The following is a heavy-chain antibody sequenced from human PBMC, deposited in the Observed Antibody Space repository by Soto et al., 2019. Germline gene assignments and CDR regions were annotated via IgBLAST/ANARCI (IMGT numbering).Heavy chain of an antibody. Sequence: QGKGLEWIGSIYYSGRTYYNPSLKRRVTISVATSQNQFSLKLSCVTDADTAVYYCSSFFFQAEDGIRDVRSVSAFLLNRSSDL. J-gene: IGHJ2*01. D-gene: IGHD3-10*02. CDR2: IYYSGRT. CDR3: SSFFFQAEDGIRDVRSVSAFLLNRSSDL. V-gene: IGHV4-39*01.